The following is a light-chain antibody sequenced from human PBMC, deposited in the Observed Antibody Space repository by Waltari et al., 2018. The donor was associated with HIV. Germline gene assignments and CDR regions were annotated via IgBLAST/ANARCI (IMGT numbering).Light chain of an antibody. J-gene: IGLJ3*02. V-gene: IGLV6-57*03. CDR3: QSCYNTYRV. CDR2: EDN. Sequence: NFMLTQPQSVSDSPGKTVTISCTRSSGNIARAYVHWYQHRPGSAPSLVIYEDNQRPSGVPGRFSGSIDTSSNSASLTISGLEPEDEAFYYCQSCYNTYRVFGGGTKLTVL. CDR1: SGNIARAY.